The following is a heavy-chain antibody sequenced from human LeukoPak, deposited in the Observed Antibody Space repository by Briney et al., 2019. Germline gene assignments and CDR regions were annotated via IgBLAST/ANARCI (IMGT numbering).Heavy chain of an antibody. Sequence: GGSLRLSCAASGFTFSSYAMAWVRQAPGKGLEWVSAIGGSGDNTYYADSVKGRFTISRDNSKNTLYLQMNSLRAEDTAVYYCAKDHDYYDSSGYYSSWGQGTLVTVSS. D-gene: IGHD3-22*01. CDR3: AKDHDYYDSSGYYSS. CDR1: GFTFSSYA. CDR2: IGGSGDNT. J-gene: IGHJ5*02. V-gene: IGHV3-23*01.